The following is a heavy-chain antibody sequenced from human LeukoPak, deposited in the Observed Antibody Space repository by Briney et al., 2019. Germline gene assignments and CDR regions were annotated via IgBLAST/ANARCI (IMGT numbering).Heavy chain of an antibody. CDR1: GYTFITYG. J-gene: IGHJ4*02. Sequence: ASVKVSCKASGYTFITYGISWLLQAPGQGREWMGWIGVYNTNTNYAQNFRSRVTMTTDTSTTTAYMELTSLTSDDTGVYYCARRLGSGWDTPIDWGQGTLVTVSS. V-gene: IGHV1-18*01. CDR3: ARRLGSGWDTPID. CDR2: IGVYNTNT. D-gene: IGHD6-19*01.